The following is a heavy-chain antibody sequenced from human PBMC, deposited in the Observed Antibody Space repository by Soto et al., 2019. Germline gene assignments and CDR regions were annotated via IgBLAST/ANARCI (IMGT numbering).Heavy chain of an antibody. CDR1: GFTFGDYA. CDR3: ARRKYLDY. J-gene: IGHJ4*02. D-gene: IGHD6-6*01. CDR2: IRSNTYGGTT. Sequence: GGSLRLSRAASGFTFGDYAMSWFRQAPGKGLEWIGYIRSNTYGGTTEYAASVKGRFTISRDDSKRVAHLQMNSLETEDTAVYFCARRKYLDYWGQGTLVTVSS. V-gene: IGHV3-49*03.